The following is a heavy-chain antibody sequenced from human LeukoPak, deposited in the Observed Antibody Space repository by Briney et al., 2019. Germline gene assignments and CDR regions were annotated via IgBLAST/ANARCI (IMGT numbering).Heavy chain of an antibody. V-gene: IGHV3-9*01. CDR2: SSWNVGSI. CDR3: AKAAFEGFFDY. D-gene: IGHD3-3*02. Sequence: GRSLRLSCAASGFTFDDYAMHWVRQAPGKGLEWVSGSSWNVGSIDYADSVKGRFTISRDNAKNSLYLQMNSLRPEDTALYYCAKAAFEGFFDYWGQGTLVTVSS. CDR1: GFTFDDYA. J-gene: IGHJ4*02.